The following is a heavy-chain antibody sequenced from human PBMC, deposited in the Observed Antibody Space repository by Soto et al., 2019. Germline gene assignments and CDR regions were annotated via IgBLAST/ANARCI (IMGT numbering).Heavy chain of an antibody. Sequence: ASVKVSCKASGYTFTSYDINWVRQATGQGLEWMGWMNPNSGNTGYAQKFQGRVTMTRNTSISTAHMELSSLRSEDTAVYYCARLLEITIFGVEVYMDVWGKGTTVTVS. CDR2: MNPNSGNT. CDR1: GYTFTSYD. J-gene: IGHJ6*03. V-gene: IGHV1-8*01. CDR3: ARLLEITIFGVEVYMDV. D-gene: IGHD3-3*01.